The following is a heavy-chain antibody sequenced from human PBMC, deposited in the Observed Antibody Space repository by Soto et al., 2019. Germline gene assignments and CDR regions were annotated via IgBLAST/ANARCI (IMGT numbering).Heavy chain of an antibody. CDR2: IDSDGSST. CDR3: SRGRTYGMDL. V-gene: IGHV3-74*01. J-gene: IGHJ6*02. CDR1: GFTFGSYW. Sequence: GGSLSLSCAAAGFTFGSYWLNWVRQAPGKGLVWVSRIDSDGSSTTYADSVKGRFTTSRDNAKNTLYLQMSSLRVEDTAGDYCSRGRTYGMDLCGQGNTVTVYS.